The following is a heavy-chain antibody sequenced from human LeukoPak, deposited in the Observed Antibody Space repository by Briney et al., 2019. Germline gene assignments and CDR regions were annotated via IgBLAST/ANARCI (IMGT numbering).Heavy chain of an antibody. V-gene: IGHV3-23*01. CDR2: ISGSGGST. D-gene: IGHD2-2*02. CDR1: GFTFSSYS. J-gene: IGHJ4*02. Sequence: GSLRLSCAASGFTFSSYSMSWVRQPPGKGLEGVSAISGSGGSTYYADSVKGRFTISRDNSKNTLYLQMNSLRAEDTAVYYCAKGQLHCSSTSCYKDWGQGTLVTVSS. CDR3: AKGQLHCSSTSCYKD.